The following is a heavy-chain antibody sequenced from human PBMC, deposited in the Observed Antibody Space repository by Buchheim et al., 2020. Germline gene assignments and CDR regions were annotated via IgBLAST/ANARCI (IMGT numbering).Heavy chain of an antibody. D-gene: IGHD6-19*01. CDR1: GFTFSSYG. Sequence: QVQLVESGGGVVQPGRSLRLSCAASGFTFSSYGMHWVRQAPGKGLEWVAVISYDGSNKYYADSVKGRFTISRDNSKNTLYLQMNSLRAEDTAVYYCAKDIFRIAVAGKGDYWGQGTL. J-gene: IGHJ4*02. CDR2: ISYDGSNK. V-gene: IGHV3-30*18. CDR3: AKDIFRIAVAGKGDY.